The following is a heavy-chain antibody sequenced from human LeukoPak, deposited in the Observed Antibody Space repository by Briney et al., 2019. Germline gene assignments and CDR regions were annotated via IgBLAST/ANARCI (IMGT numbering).Heavy chain of an antibody. CDR3: AKEASYCSSTSCHYYYYYYMDV. J-gene: IGHJ6*03. CDR1: GFTFSSYA. Sequence: GGSLRLSCAASGFTFSSYAMGWVRQAPGKGLEWVSAISGSGGSTYYADSVKGRFTISRDNSKNTLYLQMNSLRAEDTAVYYCAKEASYCSSTSCHYYYYYYMDVWGKGTTVTVSS. V-gene: IGHV3-23*01. CDR2: ISGSGGST. D-gene: IGHD2-2*01.